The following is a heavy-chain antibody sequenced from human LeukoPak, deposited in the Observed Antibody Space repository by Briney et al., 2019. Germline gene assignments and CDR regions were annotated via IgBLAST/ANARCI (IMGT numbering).Heavy chain of an antibody. CDR1: GYTFTSYG. CDR2: ISAYNGNT. J-gene: IGHJ4*02. Sequence: ASVKVSCKASGYTFTSYGISWVRQAPGQGLEWMGWISAYNGNTNYAQKLRGRVTMTTDTSTSTAYMELRSLRSDDTAVYYCARVEKQSSGSYGYFSYYFDYWGQGTLVTVSS. CDR3: ARVEKQSSGSYGYFSYYFDY. D-gene: IGHD6-19*01. V-gene: IGHV1-18*01.